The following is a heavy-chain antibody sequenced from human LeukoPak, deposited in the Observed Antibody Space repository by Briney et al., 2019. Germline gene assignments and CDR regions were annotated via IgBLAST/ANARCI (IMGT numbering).Heavy chain of an antibody. V-gene: IGHV3-33*06. CDR1: GFTFSSYG. J-gene: IGHJ4*02. CDR3: AKDERGYSYGLIDY. CDR2: IWYDGSNK. D-gene: IGHD5-18*01. Sequence: GRSLRLSCAASGFTFSSYGMHWVRQAPGKGLEWVAVIWYDGSNKYYADSVKGRFTISRDNSKNTLYLQMNSLRAEDTAVYYCAKDERGYSYGLIDYWGQGTLVTVSS.